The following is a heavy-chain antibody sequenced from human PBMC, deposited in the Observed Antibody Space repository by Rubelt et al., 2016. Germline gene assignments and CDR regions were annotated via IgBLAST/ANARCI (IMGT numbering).Heavy chain of an antibody. Sequence: GLTFSSSAMHWVRQAPDKGLEWLAVISYDGSNKYYADSVKGRFTISRDNSKNSLDLQMNSLRADDTAEYYCARAYYYDSSGRKIREAFDYWGQGTLVTVSS. J-gene: IGHJ4*02. CDR2: ISYDGSNK. CDR1: GLTFSSSA. V-gene: IGHV3-30*04. CDR3: ARAYYYDSSGRKIREAFDY. D-gene: IGHD3-22*01.